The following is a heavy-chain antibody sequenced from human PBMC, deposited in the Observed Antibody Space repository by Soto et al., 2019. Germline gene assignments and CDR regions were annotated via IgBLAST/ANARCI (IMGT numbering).Heavy chain of an antibody. CDR2: INPSGGST. CDR3: AGDWGGSFYGVDV. J-gene: IGHJ6*02. Sequence: ASVKVSCKASGYTINYYIYWVRQAPGQGLEWMGLINPSGGSTNYAQKFQGRVTMTRDTSTSTVYVELSSLRSDDTAVYYWAGDWGGSFYGVDVWGQGPTVTVSS. V-gene: IGHV1-46*02. D-gene: IGHD3-10*01. CDR1: GYTINYY.